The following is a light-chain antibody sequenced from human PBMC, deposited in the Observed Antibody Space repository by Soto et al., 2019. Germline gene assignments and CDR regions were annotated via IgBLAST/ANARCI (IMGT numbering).Light chain of an antibody. CDR3: QHYNSWPLA. V-gene: IGKV3-15*01. CDR2: GAS. CDR1: QSVRSI. Sequence: EIVLTQSPATLSASPGEGATLSFRASQSVRSILAWYQQNPGQAPRLLIYGASTRATGIPARVSGSGSGTEFTLTISSLQTEDFAIFYCQHYNSWPLAFGGGTKVVIK. J-gene: IGKJ4*01.